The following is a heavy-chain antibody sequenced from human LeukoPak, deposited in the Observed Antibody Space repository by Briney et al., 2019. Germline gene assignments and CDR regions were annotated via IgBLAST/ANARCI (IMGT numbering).Heavy chain of an antibody. D-gene: IGHD3-22*01. V-gene: IGHV4-39*07. J-gene: IGHJ4*02. CDR1: GGSISSSSYY. CDR2: IYYSGST. Sequence: SETLSLTCTVSGGSISSSSYYWGWIRQPPGKGLEWIGSIYYSGSTYYNPSLKSRVTISVDTSKNQFSLKLSSVTAADTAVYYCARAPITMIVVVGFVYWGQGTLVTVSS. CDR3: ARAPITMIVVVGFVY.